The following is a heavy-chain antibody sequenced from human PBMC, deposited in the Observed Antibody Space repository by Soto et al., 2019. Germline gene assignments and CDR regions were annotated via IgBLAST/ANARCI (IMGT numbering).Heavy chain of an antibody. J-gene: IGHJ4*02. V-gene: IGHV4-59*08. CDR2: IYYSGST. D-gene: IGHD6-19*01. CDR1: GGSISSYY. Sequence: SETLSLTCTVSGGSISSYYWTWIRQPPGKGLEWIGYIYYSGSTNYNPSLKSRVTISVATSKTQFSLKLSSVTAADTAVYYCAPQVSSGWYFDNWGQGTLVTVSS. CDR3: APQVSSGWYFDN.